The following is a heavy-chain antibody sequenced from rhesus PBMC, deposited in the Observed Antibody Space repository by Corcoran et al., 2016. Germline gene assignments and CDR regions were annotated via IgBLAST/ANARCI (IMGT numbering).Heavy chain of an antibody. CDR1: GGSFSSYW. J-gene: IGHJ1*01. CDR2: INGNSGST. Sequence: QVQLQESGPGLVKPSETLSLPCAVSGGSFSSYWWSWFRPPPGNGLVWIGEINGNSGSTNYNHSLKSLVTISKDASKNQFSLKLSSVTAADTAVYYCARYLNPIAAGRDAFDFWGQGALVTVSS. CDR3: ARYLNPIAAGRDAFDF. D-gene: IGHD6-13*01. V-gene: IGHV4-80*01.